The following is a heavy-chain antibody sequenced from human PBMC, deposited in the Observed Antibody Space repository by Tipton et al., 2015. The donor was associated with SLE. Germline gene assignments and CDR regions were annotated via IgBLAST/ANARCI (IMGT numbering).Heavy chain of an antibody. D-gene: IGHD1-7*01. CDR1: GGPLRSRGYY. CDR2: LYTSGST. Sequence: TLSLTCTVSGGPLRSRGYYWSWIRLPAGKDLAWIGHLYTSGSTNYNPSLKSRVTMSVDTSKNQFSLNLSSMTAADTAVYYCARDGGRNYLSGFDIWGKGTMVSVSS. V-gene: IGHV4-61*09. J-gene: IGHJ3*02. CDR3: ARDGGRNYLSGFDI.